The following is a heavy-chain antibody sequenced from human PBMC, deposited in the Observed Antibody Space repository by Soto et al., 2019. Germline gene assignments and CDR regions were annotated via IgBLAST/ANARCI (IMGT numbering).Heavy chain of an antibody. CDR2: INHSGSA. Sequence: SETLSLTCAVYGGSFSGYYWSWIRQPPGKGLEWIGEINHSGSANYNPSIKSRVTISVDTSKNQFSLKLSSVTAADTAVYYCARGLSYEPTYYYDSSGYYYLDYWGQGTLVTVSS. J-gene: IGHJ4*02. V-gene: IGHV4-34*01. CDR3: ARGLSYEPTYYYDSSGYYYLDY. CDR1: GGSFSGYY. D-gene: IGHD3-22*01.